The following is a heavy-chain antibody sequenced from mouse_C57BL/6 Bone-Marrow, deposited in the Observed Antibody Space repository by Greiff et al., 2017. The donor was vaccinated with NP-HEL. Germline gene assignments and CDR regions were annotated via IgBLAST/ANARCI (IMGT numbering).Heavy chain of an antibody. J-gene: IGHJ1*03. CDR2: ISNGGGST. D-gene: IGHD1-1*01. CDR1: GFTFSDYY. V-gene: IGHV5-12*01. CDR3: ARHYGSSFWYFDD. Sequence: EVKLLESGGGLVQPGGSLKLSCAASGFTFSDYYMYWVRQTPEKRLEWVAYISNGGGSTYYPDTVKGRFTISRDNAKNTLYLQMSRLKSEDTAMYYCARHYGSSFWYFDDWGKGTTVTVSS.